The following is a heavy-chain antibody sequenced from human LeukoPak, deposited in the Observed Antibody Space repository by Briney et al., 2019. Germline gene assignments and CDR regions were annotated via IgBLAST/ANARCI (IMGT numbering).Heavy chain of an antibody. CDR3: ARLRYHDFWSGYWKYYYYMDV. D-gene: IGHD3-3*01. J-gene: IGHJ6*03. V-gene: IGHV3-7*01. CDR2: IKQDGSEK. CDR1: GSTFSSYA. Sequence: GGSLRLSCAASGSTFSSYAMHWVRQAPGKGLEWVANIKQDGSEKYYVDSVKGRFTISRDNAKNSLYLRMNSLRAEDTAVYYCARLRYHDFWSGYWKYYYYMDVWGKGTTVTVSS.